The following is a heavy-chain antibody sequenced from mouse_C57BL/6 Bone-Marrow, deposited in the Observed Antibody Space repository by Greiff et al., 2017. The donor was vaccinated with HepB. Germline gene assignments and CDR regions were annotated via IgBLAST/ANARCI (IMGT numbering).Heavy chain of an antibody. CDR2: IYPGDGDT. V-gene: IGHV1-80*01. CDR3: ARGPQFISAFDY. CDR1: GYAFSSYW. Sequence: VQGVESGAELVKPGASVKISCKASGYAFSSYWMNWVKQRPGKGLEWIGQIYPGDGDTNYNGKFKGKATLTADKASSTAYLQLSSLTSEDSAVYFCARGPQFISAFDYWGQGTTLTVSS. J-gene: IGHJ2*01. D-gene: IGHD1-1*01.